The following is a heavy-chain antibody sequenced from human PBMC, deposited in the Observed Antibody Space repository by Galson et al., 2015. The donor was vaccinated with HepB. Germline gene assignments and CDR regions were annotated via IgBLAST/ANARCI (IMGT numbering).Heavy chain of an antibody. J-gene: IGHJ4*02. V-gene: IGHV6-1*01. CDR2: TYYRSKWYN. D-gene: IGHD6-25*01. CDR3: ARSLVAAADY. Sequence: CAISGDSVPSNSAAWNWFRQSPSRGLEWLGRTYYRSKWYNDYAVSVKSRITINPDTSKNQFSLQLNSVTPEDTAVYYCARSLVAAADYWGQGTLVIVSS. CDR1: GDSVPSNSAA.